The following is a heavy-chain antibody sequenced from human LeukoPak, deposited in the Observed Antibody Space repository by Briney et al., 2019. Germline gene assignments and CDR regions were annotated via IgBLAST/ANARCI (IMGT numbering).Heavy chain of an antibody. V-gene: IGHV4-59*01. J-gene: IGHJ4*02. D-gene: IGHD3-22*01. CDR2: IYYSGST. CDR1: GGSISSYY. Sequence: PSETLSLTCTVSGGSISSYYWSWIRQPPGKGLEWIGYIYYSGSTNYNPSLKSRVTISVDTSKNQFSLKLNSVTAADTAVYYCARGPLDYYDSSGYHDYWGQGTLVTVSS. CDR3: ARGPLDYYDSSGYHDY.